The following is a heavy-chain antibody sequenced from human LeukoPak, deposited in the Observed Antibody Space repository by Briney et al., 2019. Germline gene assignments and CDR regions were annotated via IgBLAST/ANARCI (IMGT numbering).Heavy chain of an antibody. V-gene: IGHV3-23*01. J-gene: IGHJ4*02. CDR3: AKDRQYDSSGYYSRRWPPFDY. CDR2: LSGSGGRT. Sequence: GGSLRLSCAASGFTFSSYTLSWVRQAPGQGLVWGSDLSGSGGRTYYADSVKGGFTISRDNSKNTLYLQMNSLRAEDTAVYYCAKDRQYDSSGYYSRRWPPFDYWGQGTLVTVSS. CDR1: GFTFSSYT. D-gene: IGHD3-22*01.